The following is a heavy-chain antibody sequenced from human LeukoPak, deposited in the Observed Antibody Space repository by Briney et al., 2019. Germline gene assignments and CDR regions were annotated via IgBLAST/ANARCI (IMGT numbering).Heavy chain of an antibody. CDR3: ASSRQISGWYYFDY. V-gene: IGHV5-51*01. D-gene: IGHD6-19*01. CDR2: IYPGDSDT. CDR1: GYSFTSYW. J-gene: IGHJ4*02. Sequence: GESLKISCKGSGYSFTSYWIGWVRQMPGKGLGWMGIIYPGDSDTRYSPSFQGQVTISADKSIRTAYLQWSSLKASDTAMYYCASSRQISGWYYFDYWGQETLVTVSS.